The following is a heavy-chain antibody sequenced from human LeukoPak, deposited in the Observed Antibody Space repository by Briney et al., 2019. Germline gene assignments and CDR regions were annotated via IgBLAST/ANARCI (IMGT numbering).Heavy chain of an antibody. V-gene: IGHV1-18*01. D-gene: IGHD6-13*01. J-gene: IGHJ4*02. CDR1: GYTFTSYG. Sequence: ASVKVSCKASGYTFTSYGISWVRQAPGQGLEXXXXXSAYNGNTNYAQKLQGRVTMTTDTSTSTAYMELRSLRSDDTAVYYCARDRGRQQLVREFDYWGQGTLVTVSS. CDR3: ARDRGRQQLVREFDY. CDR2: XSAYNGNT.